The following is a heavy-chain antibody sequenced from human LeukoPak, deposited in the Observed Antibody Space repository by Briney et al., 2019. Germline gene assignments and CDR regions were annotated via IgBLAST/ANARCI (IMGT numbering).Heavy chain of an antibody. D-gene: IGHD4-17*01. CDR1: GFAFSNTG. V-gene: IGHV3-23*01. J-gene: IGHJ4*02. Sequence: GGSLRLSCAASGFAFSNTGMTWVRQAPGRGLELVSTISPTGEGTHYADSVKGRFTISRDNSKNTLSLEMNSLRADDTATYYCARDAGGAWPFDYWGQGTRVIVSS. CDR3: ARDAGGAWPFDY. CDR2: ISPTGEGT.